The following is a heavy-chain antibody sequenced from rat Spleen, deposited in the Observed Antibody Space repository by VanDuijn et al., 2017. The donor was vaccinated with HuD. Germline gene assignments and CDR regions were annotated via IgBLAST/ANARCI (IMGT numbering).Heavy chain of an antibody. D-gene: IGHD1-10*01. J-gene: IGHJ2*01. CDR1: GFTFSDYN. V-gene: IGHV5-7*01. Sequence: EVQLVESGGGLVQPGRSLKLSCAASGFTFSDYNMAWVRQAPKKGLEWVATISYDGSSTYYRDSVKGRFTISRDNAKSTLYLQMDSLRSEDTASYYCARPSNNYDDFDYWGQGVMVTVSS. CDR2: ISYDGSST. CDR3: ARPSNNYDDFDY.